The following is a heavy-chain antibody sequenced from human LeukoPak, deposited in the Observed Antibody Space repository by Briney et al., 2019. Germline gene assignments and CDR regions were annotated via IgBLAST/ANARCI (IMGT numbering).Heavy chain of an antibody. J-gene: IGHJ4*02. Sequence: PSETLSLTCTVSGGSISSGSYYWSWIRQPAGKGLEWIGRISTSGSTKYNPSLKSRVTISIDTSKNQFSLKLSSVTAADTAVYYCARGTTVTTVSYYFDYWGQGTLVTVSS. D-gene: IGHD4-17*01. CDR1: GGSISSGSYY. V-gene: IGHV4-61*02. CDR2: ISTSGST. CDR3: ARGTTVTTVSYYFDY.